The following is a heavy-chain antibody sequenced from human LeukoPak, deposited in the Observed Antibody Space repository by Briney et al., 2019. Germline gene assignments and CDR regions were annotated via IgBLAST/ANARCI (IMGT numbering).Heavy chain of an antibody. CDR3: ARGFWAAAGSPLDY. J-gene: IGHJ4*02. CDR2: ISWNSGSI. V-gene: IGHV3-9*01. CDR1: GFTFDDYA. Sequence: PGGSLRLSCAASGFTFDDYAMHWVRQAPGKGLEWVSGISWNSGSIGYADPVKGRFTISRDNAKNSLYLQMNSLRAEDTAVYYCARGFWAAAGSPLDYWGQGTLVTVSS. D-gene: IGHD6-13*01.